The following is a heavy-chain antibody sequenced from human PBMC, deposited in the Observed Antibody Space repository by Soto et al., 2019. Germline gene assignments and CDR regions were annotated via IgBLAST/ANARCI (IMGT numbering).Heavy chain of an antibody. CDR3: ARDRYSGYVWFDP. CDR1: GGSISSYY. Sequence: QVQLQESGPGLVKPSETLSLTCTVSGGSISSYYWSWIRQPPGKGLEWIGYIYYSGSTNYNPSLKRRVTISVDTSKNQFSLKLSSVTAADTAVYYCARDRYSGYVWFDPWGQGTLVTVSS. V-gene: IGHV4-59*01. CDR2: IYYSGST. D-gene: IGHD5-12*01. J-gene: IGHJ5*02.